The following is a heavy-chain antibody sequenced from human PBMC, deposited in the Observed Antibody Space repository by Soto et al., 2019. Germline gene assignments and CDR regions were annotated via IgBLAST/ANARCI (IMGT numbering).Heavy chain of an antibody. J-gene: IGHJ4*02. D-gene: IGHD6-19*01. Sequence: ALASVKVSCKASGGTFSSYAISWVRQAPGQGLEWMGGIIPIFGTANYAQKFQGRVTITADESTSTAYMELSSLRSDDTAVYYCARDLGSGWYNYWGQGTLVTVSS. V-gene: IGHV1-69*13. CDR1: GGTFSSYA. CDR2: IIPIFGTA. CDR3: ARDLGSGWYNY.